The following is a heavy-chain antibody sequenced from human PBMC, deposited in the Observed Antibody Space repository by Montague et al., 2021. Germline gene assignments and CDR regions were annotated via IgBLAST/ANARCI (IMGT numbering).Heavy chain of an antibody. CDR3: TRGEVAVTGIDY. D-gene: IGHD6-19*01. J-gene: IGHJ4*02. CDR2: ISHTEST. CDR1: GGSLSGYI. Sequence: SETLSLTCAVYGGSLSGYIWNWIRQSPGRDLEWIGQISHTESTSYNPSLKSRVTMSVDTSENHVSLRLSSVTAADTAVYYCTRGEVAVTGIDYWGQGALVTVSS. V-gene: IGHV4-34*01.